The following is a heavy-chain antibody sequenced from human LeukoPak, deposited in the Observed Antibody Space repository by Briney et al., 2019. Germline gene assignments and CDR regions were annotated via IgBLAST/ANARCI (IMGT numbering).Heavy chain of an antibody. CDR2: TYYRSKWYY. J-gene: IGHJ6*02. CDR3: ARQSSTDYYYYGLDV. Sequence: SQTLSLTCAISGDRVSSNSAAWNWIRQSPSRGLGWLGRTYYRSKWYYDYALSVKRRIVINPDTSKNQFSLQLNSVTPEDTAVYYCARQSSTDYYYYGLDVWGQGTTVAVSS. CDR1: GDRVSSNSAA. V-gene: IGHV6-1*01. D-gene: IGHD1-1*01.